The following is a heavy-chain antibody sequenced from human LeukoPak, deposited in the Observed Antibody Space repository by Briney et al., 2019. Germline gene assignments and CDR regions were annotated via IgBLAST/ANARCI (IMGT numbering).Heavy chain of an antibody. CDR2: IKQDGSEK. V-gene: IGHV3-7*01. Sequence: GGSLRLSCAASGFTLSSYWMSWVRQAPGKELEWVANIKQDGSEKYYVDSVKGRFTISRDNAKNSLYLQMNSLRAEDTAVYYCARPNYDFWSGRGSFDYWGQGTLVTVSS. CDR1: GFTLSSYW. J-gene: IGHJ4*02. CDR3: ARPNYDFWSGRGSFDY. D-gene: IGHD3-3*01.